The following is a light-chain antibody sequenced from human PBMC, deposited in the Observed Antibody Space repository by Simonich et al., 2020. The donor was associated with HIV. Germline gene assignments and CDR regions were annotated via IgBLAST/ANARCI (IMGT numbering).Light chain of an antibody. CDR1: QSLSSDF. Sequence: IVLTQSPATLSLSPGERATLSCRASQSLSSDFLACYQQKPGLAPRLLIYDASLRATGIPDRFSGSGSGTDFTLTISSLEPEDFATYYCQQYYSTPPWTFGQGTKVEIK. CDR3: QQYYSTPPWT. CDR2: DAS. J-gene: IGKJ1*01. V-gene: IGKV3D-20*01.